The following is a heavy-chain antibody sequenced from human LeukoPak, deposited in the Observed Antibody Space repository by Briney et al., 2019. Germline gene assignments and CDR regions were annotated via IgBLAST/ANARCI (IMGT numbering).Heavy chain of an antibody. CDR1: GGTFSSYA. V-gene: IGHV1-69*05. J-gene: IGHJ6*03. D-gene: IGHD2-15*01. Sequence: SVKVSCKASGGTFSSYAISWVRQAPGQGLEWMGRIIPIFGTANYAQKFQGRVTITTDESTSTAYMELSSLRSEDTAVYYCARDRDIEGSMDVWGKGTTVTVSS. CDR3: ARDRDIEGSMDV. CDR2: IIPIFGTA.